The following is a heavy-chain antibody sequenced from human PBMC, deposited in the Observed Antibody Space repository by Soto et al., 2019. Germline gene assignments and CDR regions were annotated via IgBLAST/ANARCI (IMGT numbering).Heavy chain of an antibody. J-gene: IGHJ6*02. CDR1: GFTFSTYA. Sequence: VHLVESGGGLVTPGGSLRLSCAASGFTFSTYAMNWVRQAPGKGLEWVSAISGGGGSTYYADSVKGRVTISRDNSKNTLYLQMNSLRAEDTAVYYCAKVSLGALTFTDYYYYGLDVWGQGTTVTVSS. D-gene: IGHD1-26*01. CDR2: ISGGGGST. CDR3: AKVSLGALTFTDYYYYGLDV. V-gene: IGHV3-23*04.